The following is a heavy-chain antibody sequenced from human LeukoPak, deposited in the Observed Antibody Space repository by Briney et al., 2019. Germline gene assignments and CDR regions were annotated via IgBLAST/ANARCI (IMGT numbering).Heavy chain of an antibody. CDR3: AKDTLTTTPVP. CDR2: ISGSGGST. Sequence: PGGSLRLSCVASGFTFNKYWISWVRQAPGKGLEWVSAISGSGGSTYYADSVKGRFTISRDNSKNTLYLQMNSLRAEDTAVYYCAKDTLTTTPVPWGQGTLVTVSS. J-gene: IGHJ4*02. CDR1: GFTFNKYW. V-gene: IGHV3-23*01. D-gene: IGHD4-17*01.